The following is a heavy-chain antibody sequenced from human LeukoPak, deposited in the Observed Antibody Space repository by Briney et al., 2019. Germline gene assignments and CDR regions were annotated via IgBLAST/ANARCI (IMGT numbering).Heavy chain of an antibody. V-gene: IGHV4-39*01. CDR3: ARHSAIAARPRGFDP. D-gene: IGHD6-13*01. CDR2: IYYSGST. Sequence: SETLSLTCTVSGGSISSSSYYWGWIRQPPGKGLEWIGSIYYSGSTHYNPSLKSRVTISVDTSKNQFSLKLSSVTAADTAVYYCARHSAIAARPRGFDPWGQGTLVTVSS. J-gene: IGHJ5*02. CDR1: GGSISSSSYY.